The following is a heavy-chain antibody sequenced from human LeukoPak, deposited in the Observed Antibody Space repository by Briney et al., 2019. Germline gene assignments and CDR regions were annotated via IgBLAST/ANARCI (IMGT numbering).Heavy chain of an antibody. CDR3: ARGRIFRAQTDSSGRRSLSPNQLYFDY. D-gene: IGHD6-19*01. CDR1: GYTFTGYY. Sequence: ASVKVSCKASGYTFTGYYMHWVRQAPGQGLEWMGWINPNSGGTNYAQKFQGRVTMTRDTSISTAYMELSRLRSDDTAVYYCARGRIFRAQTDSSGRRSLSPNQLYFDYWGQGTLVTVSS. V-gene: IGHV1-2*02. J-gene: IGHJ4*02. CDR2: INPNSGGT.